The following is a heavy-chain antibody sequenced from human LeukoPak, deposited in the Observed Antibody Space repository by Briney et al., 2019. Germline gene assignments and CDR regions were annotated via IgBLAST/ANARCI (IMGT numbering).Heavy chain of an antibody. CDR2: IIPIFGTA. CDR3: AREDYDSSGQHTYYFDY. V-gene: IGHV1-69*05. CDR1: GGTFSSYA. Sequence: SVKVSCKASGGTFSSYAISWVRQAPGQGLEWMGRIIPIFGTANYAQKFQGRVTITTDESKSTAYMELSSLRSEDTAVYYCAREDYDSSGQHTYYFDYWGQGTLVTVSS. D-gene: IGHD3-22*01. J-gene: IGHJ4*02.